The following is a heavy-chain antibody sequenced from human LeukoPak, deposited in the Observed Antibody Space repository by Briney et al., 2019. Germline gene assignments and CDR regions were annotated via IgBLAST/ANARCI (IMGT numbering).Heavy chain of an antibody. CDR2: INHSGST. J-gene: IGHJ3*02. D-gene: IGHD2-2*01. CDR3: ARVGCSSTSCYPGAFDI. Sequence: SETLYLTCAVYGGSFSGYYWSWIRQPPGKGLEWIGEINHSGSTNYNPSLKSRVTISVDTSKNQFSLKLSSVTAADTAVYYCARVGCSSTSCYPGAFDIWGQGTMVTVSS. CDR1: GGSFSGYY. V-gene: IGHV4-34*01.